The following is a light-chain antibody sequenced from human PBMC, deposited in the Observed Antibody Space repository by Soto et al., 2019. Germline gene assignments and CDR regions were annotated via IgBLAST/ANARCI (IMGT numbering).Light chain of an antibody. CDR3: QQLTTFPPFFT. J-gene: IGKJ3*01. V-gene: IGKV1-9*01. CDR2: GAS. Sequence: DIQLTQSPSFLSASVGDRVTVTCRASQGIRSYLAWYQQRPGKAPELLIYGASTLRPGGASRFSGSGSGTEFTLTISSLQPEDFATSFCQQLTTFPPFFTLGPGTKVDIK. CDR1: QGIRSY.